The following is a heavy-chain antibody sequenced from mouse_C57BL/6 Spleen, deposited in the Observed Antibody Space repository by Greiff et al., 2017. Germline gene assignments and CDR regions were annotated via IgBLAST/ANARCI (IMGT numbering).Heavy chain of an antibody. CDR3: ARVLRGGYYFDY. V-gene: IGHV1-50*01. CDR2: IDPSDSYT. Sequence: QVQLQQPGAELVKPGASVKLSCKASGYTFTSYWMQWVKQRPGQGLEWIGEIDPSDSYTNYNQKFQGKATLTVDTSSSTAYMQLSSLTSEDSAVYYCARVLRGGYYFDYWGQGTTLTVSS. CDR1: GYTFTSYW. J-gene: IGHJ2*01. D-gene: IGHD1-1*01.